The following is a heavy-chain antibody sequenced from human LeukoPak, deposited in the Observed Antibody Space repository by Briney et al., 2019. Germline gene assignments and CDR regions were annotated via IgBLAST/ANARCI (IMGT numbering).Heavy chain of an antibody. CDR1: GGSISTYY. CDR2: IYTSGST. V-gene: IGHV4-4*07. Sequence: SETLSLTCTLSGGSISTYYWSWIRQPAGKGLEWIGRIYTSGSTNYNPSLKSRVTMSVDTSKNQFSLKLSSVTAADTAVYYCARDFTMVRGARGLNWFDPWGQGTLVTVSS. CDR3: ARDFTMVRGARGLNWFDP. D-gene: IGHD3-10*01. J-gene: IGHJ5*02.